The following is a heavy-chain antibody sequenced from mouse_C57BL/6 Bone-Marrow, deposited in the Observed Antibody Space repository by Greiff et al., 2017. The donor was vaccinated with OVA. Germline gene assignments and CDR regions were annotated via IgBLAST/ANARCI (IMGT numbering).Heavy chain of an antibody. Sequence: VQLQQSGAELVRPGASVTLSCKASGYTFTDYEMHWVKQTPVHGLEWIGAIDPETGGTAYNQKFKGKAILTADKSSSTAYMELRSLTSEDSAVYYCTRVYSNYYAMDYWGQGTSGTVSS. CDR1: GYTFTDYE. J-gene: IGHJ4*01. CDR2: IDPETGGT. CDR3: TRVYSNYYAMDY. D-gene: IGHD2-5*01. V-gene: IGHV1-15*01.